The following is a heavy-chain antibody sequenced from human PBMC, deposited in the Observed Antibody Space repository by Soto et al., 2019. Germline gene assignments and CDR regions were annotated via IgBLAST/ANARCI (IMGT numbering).Heavy chain of an antibody. J-gene: IGHJ4*02. Sequence: PGGSLRLSCAASGFTFSSYGMTWVRQAPGKGLEWVSFSSATGAGTYYADSVKGRFTMSRDNSKNTLYLQMTSLRADDTAVYYCAKDRRAGGNYGFYSDFWGQGALVTVSS. V-gene: IGHV3-23*01. D-gene: IGHD1-7*01. CDR3: AKDRRAGGNYGFYSDF. CDR1: GFTFSSYG. CDR2: SSATGAGT.